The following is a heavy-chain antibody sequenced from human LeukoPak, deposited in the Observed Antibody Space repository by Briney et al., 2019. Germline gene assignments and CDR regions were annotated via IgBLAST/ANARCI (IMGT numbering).Heavy chain of an antibody. V-gene: IGHV3-23*01. CDR3: ARGPILTGYYIFFDY. J-gene: IGHJ4*02. CDR1: GFTFSSYA. Sequence: GGSLRLSCAASGFTFSSYAMSWVRQAPGKGLEWVSAISGSGGSTYYADSVKGRFTISRDNSKNTLYLQMNSLRADDTAVYYCARGPILTGYYIFFDYWGQGTLVTVSS. CDR2: ISGSGGST. D-gene: IGHD3-9*01.